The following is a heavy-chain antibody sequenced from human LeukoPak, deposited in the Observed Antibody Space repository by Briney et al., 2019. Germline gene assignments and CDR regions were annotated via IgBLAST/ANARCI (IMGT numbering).Heavy chain of an antibody. CDR3: ARGGSYWIYDY. CDR2: IYYSGST. D-gene: IGHD1-26*01. J-gene: IGHJ4*02. V-gene: IGHV4-59*01. CDR1: GGSINNYY. Sequence: SETLSLTCTVSGGSINNYYWNWIRQTPGKGLERIGYIYYSGSTNYNPSLKSRVTMSVDTSKNQFSLRLKSVTAADTAVYYCARGGSYWIYDYWGQGTLVTVSS.